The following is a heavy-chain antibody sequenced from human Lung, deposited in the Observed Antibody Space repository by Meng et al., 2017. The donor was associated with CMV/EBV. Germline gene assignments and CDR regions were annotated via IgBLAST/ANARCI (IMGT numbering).Heavy chain of an antibody. CDR1: GFTFSGYW. D-gene: IGHD2-15*01. V-gene: IGHV3-7*01. CDR3: ATDCTFGSCSHTGYYSYYYGMGV. J-gene: IGHJ6*02. CDR2: IKQDGSEE. Sequence: GGSXRLXCAASGFTFSGYWMTWVRQAPGKGPEWVANIKQDGSEEYYVDSVKGRFTISRDNAKNTLYLQMNSLRAEDTAVYYCATDCTFGSCSHTGYYSYYYGMGVWGQGXAVTVSS.